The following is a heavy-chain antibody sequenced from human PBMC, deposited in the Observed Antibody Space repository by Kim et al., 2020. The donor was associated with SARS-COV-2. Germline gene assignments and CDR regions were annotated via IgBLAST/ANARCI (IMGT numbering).Heavy chain of an antibody. Sequence: GSLRLSCAASGFTFSTYAMSWVRQAPGKGLEWVSDISGSGGSTYYADSVKGRFTISRDNSKNTLYLQMNSLRAEDTAVYYCAKDIGHYYGSGSYYNVGFDYWGQGTLVTVSS. J-gene: IGHJ4*02. CDR1: GFTFSTYA. CDR2: ISGSGGST. D-gene: IGHD3-10*01. CDR3: AKDIGHYYGSGSYYNVGFDY. V-gene: IGHV3-23*01.